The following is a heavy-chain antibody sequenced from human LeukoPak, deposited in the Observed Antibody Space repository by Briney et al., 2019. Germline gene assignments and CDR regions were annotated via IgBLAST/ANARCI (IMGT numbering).Heavy chain of an antibody. J-gene: IGHJ6*03. CDR1: GFTFDDYG. Sequence: PGGSLRPSCAASGFTFDDYGMSWVRQAPGKGLEWVSGINWNGGSTGYADSVKGRFTISRDNAKNSLYLQMNSLRAEDTALYYCARESYSSGYYYYMDVWGKGTTVTVSS. CDR2: INWNGGST. D-gene: IGHD6-19*01. CDR3: ARESYSSGYYYYMDV. V-gene: IGHV3-20*04.